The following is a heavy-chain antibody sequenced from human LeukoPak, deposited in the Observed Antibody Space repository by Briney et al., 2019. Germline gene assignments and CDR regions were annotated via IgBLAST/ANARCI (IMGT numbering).Heavy chain of an antibody. CDR2: INHSGST. Sequence: TSETLSLTCAVYGGSFSGYYWSWIRQPPGKGLEWIGEINHSGSTNYNPSLKSRVTISVDTSKNQFSLKLSSVTAADTAVYYCARHWINDAFDIWGQGTMVTVSS. V-gene: IGHV4-34*01. J-gene: IGHJ3*02. CDR3: ARHWINDAFDI. CDR1: GGSFSGYY. D-gene: IGHD2-2*03.